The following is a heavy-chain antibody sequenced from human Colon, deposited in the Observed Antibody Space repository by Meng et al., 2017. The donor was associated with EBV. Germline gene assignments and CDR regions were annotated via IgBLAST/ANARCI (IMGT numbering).Heavy chain of an antibody. CDR2: IYYTGST. CDR1: GGSINSGDYY. V-gene: IGHV4-30-4*01. Sequence: LQVSGQGLVKPSPTLSLTCTVSGGSINSGDYYWSWIRQPPGKGLEWIGYIYYTGSTYYNPSLKSRVTISMDTSKNQFSLRLSSVTAADTAVYYCARNYYFDYWGQGTLVTVSS. CDR3: ARNYYFDY. J-gene: IGHJ4*02.